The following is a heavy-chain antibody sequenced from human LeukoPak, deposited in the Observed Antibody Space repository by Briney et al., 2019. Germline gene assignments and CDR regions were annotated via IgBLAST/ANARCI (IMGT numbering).Heavy chain of an antibody. Sequence: SSETLSLTCTVSGGSISSYYWSWIRQPPGKGLEWIGYIYYSGSTNYNPSLKSRVTISVDTSKNQFSLKLSSVTAADTAVYYCARGGHSSGYYYGYWGQGTLVTVFS. CDR3: ARGGHSSGYYYGY. CDR1: GGSISSYY. CDR2: IYYSGST. J-gene: IGHJ4*02. V-gene: IGHV4-59*01. D-gene: IGHD3-22*01.